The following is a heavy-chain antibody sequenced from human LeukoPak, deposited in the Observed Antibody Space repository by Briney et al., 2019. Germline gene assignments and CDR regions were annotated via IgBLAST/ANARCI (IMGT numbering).Heavy chain of an antibody. J-gene: IGHJ4*02. Sequence: SETLSLTCTVSGGSISSYYWSWIRQPPGKGLEWIGYIYYSGSTNYNPSLKSRVTISVDTSKNQFSLKLSSVTAADTAVYYCARDGGSGWREFDYWGQGTLVTASS. CDR1: GGSISSYY. D-gene: IGHD6-19*01. CDR2: IYYSGST. CDR3: ARDGGSGWREFDY. V-gene: IGHV4-59*01.